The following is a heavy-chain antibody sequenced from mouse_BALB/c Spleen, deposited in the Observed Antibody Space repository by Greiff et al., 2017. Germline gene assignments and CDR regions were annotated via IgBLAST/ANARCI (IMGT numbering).Heavy chain of an antibody. CDR3: ARGDDPYYAMDY. CDR1: GYSFTSYW. J-gene: IGHJ4*01. Sequence: VHLVESGPQLVRPGASVKISCKASGYSFTSYWMHWVKQRPGQGLEWIGMIDPSDSETRLNQKFKDKATLTVDKSSSTAYMQLSSPTSEDSAVYYCARGDDPYYAMDYWGQGTSVTVSS. V-gene: IGHV1S126*01. CDR2: IDPSDSET.